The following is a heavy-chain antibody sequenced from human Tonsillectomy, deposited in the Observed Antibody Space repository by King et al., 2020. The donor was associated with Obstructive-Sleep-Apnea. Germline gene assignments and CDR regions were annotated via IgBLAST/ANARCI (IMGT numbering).Heavy chain of an antibody. CDR2: IYYSGST. V-gene: IGHV4-59*01. CDR3: ARAKFSSDDAFDI. J-gene: IGHJ3*02. D-gene: IGHD3-22*01. Sequence: QLQESGPGLVKPSETLSLTCTVSGGSISSYYWSWIRQPPGKGLEWIGYIYYSGSTNYNPSLTSRVPISVDTSKTQFSLKLSSVTAAYTAVYYCARAKFSSDDAFDIWGQGTMVTVSS. CDR1: GGSISSYY.